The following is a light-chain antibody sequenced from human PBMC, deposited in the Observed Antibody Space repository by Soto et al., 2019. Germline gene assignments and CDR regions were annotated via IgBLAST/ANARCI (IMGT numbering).Light chain of an antibody. CDR3: HQYGSSPWT. Sequence: IVLTQSPGTLSLSPLERATLSCTASQTVSSARLAWFQQKPGQAPRLLIYGASSRAPGIPDRFSGSGSETDFTLTITRLESEDFAVYSCHQYGSSPWTFGQGTKVDIK. J-gene: IGKJ1*01. CDR2: GAS. V-gene: IGKV3-20*01. CDR1: QTVSSAR.